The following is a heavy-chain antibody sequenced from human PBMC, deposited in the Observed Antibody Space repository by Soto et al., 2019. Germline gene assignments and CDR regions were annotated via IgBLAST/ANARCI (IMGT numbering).Heavy chain of an antibody. D-gene: IGHD4-4*01. CDR1: GFTFSSYA. CDR3: ASLRTSTVTTGPLDY. CDR2: ISYDGTNE. Sequence: GGSLRLSCAASGFTFSSYAMHWVRQAPGKGLEWVAVISYDGTNEYYADSVKGRFTISRDNSKNTLYLQMNSLRAEDTAVYYCASLRTSTVTTGPLDYWGQGTLVTVSS. V-gene: IGHV3-30-3*01. J-gene: IGHJ4*02.